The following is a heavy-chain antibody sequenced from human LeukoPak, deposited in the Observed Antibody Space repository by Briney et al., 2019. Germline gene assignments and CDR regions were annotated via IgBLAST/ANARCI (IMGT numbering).Heavy chain of an antibody. D-gene: IGHD4-17*01. J-gene: IGHJ4*02. CDR2: FDPADGEP. V-gene: IGHV1-24*01. Sequence: ASVKVPCKISGYTLTEVSMHGVRQAPGKGLEWMGGFDPADGEPIYAQKFQGRVTMSEDTSTDTAYMDLSSLRSEDTAVYYCATEVVGYGDVHYFDSWGQGTLVTVSS. CDR1: GYTLTEVS. CDR3: ATEVVGYGDVHYFDS.